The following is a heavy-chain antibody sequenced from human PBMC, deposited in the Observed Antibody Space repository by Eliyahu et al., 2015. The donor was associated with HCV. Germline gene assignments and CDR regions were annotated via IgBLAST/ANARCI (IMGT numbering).Heavy chain of an antibody. V-gene: IGHV3-48*01. Sequence: EVQLMESGGGLVQPGGSLRLSCAASGFTFSSFAMNWVRQAPGKGLGWLSYISPSSSTIYYTDSVKGRFTISRDDASNSLFLQMNSLRAEDTAVYYCVRDSLQLWLRGYFDVWGHGTLVTVSS. CDR1: GFTFSSFA. D-gene: IGHD5-18*01. CDR3: VRDSLQLWLRGYFDV. CDR2: ISPSSSTI. J-gene: IGHJ2*01.